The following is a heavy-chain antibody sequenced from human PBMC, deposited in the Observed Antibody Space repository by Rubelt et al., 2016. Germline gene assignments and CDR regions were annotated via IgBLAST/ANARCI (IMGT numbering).Heavy chain of an antibody. V-gene: IGHV3-48*01. J-gene: IGHJ6*02. CDR3: AGDITVTSLRGRAVDYAKDV. CDR2: ISSSSSTI. D-gene: IGHD4-17*01. Sequence: EVQLVQSGGGLVQPGGSLRLSCAASGFTSFTYNMNWVRQAPGKGRGWVSSISSSSSTIYYEDPWMGRFTTPQNNAKNSLFMQMDGRRAEGTAVYAGAGDITVTSLRGRAVDYAKDVWGQGTTVIVS. CDR1: GFTSFTYN.